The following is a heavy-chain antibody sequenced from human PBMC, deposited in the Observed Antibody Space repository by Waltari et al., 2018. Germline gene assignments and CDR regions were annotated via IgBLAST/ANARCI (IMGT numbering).Heavy chain of an antibody. CDR2: IYYSGST. V-gene: IGHV4-39*01. D-gene: IGHD5-12*01. CDR3: ATCSGYSGYEAY. J-gene: IGHJ4*02. Sequence: IRQPPGKGLEWIGSIYYSGSTYYNPSLKSRVTISVDTSKNQFSLKLSSVTAADTAVYYCATCSGYSGYEAYWGQGTLVTVSS.